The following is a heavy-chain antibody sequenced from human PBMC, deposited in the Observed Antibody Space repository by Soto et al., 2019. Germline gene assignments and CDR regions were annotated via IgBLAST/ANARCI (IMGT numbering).Heavy chain of an antibody. Sequence: PSETLSLTCAASGGSISSGGYSRSWIRQPPGKGPEWIGYIYHSGSTSYNPSLKSRVTISLDRSKNQFSLKLRSVTAADTAVYYCARGNNVVVTQYYFDYWGQGTLVTVSS. D-gene: IGHD2-21*02. V-gene: IGHV4-30-2*01. CDR3: ARGNNVVVTQYYFDY. J-gene: IGHJ4*02. CDR1: GGSISSGGYS. CDR2: IYHSGST.